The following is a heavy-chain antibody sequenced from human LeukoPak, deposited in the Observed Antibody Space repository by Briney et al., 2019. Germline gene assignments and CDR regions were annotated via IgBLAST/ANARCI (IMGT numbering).Heavy chain of an antibody. V-gene: IGHV1-8*01. D-gene: IGHD6-13*01. CDR3: ARMSSSWYEVPDY. CDR2: MNPNSGNT. Sequence: ASVKVSCKASGYTFTSYDINWVRQATGQGLEWMGWMNPNSGNTGYAQKFQGRVTMTRNTSISTAYMELSSLRSEDTAVYYCARMSSSWYEVPDYRGQGTLVTVSS. CDR1: GYTFTSYD. J-gene: IGHJ4*02.